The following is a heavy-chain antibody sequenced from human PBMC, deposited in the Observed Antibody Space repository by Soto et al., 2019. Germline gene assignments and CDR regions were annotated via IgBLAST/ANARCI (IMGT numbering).Heavy chain of an antibody. CDR1: GGSISNYY. V-gene: IGHV4-59*01. CDR3: ARGGVDYYDSSGYYFSPYYFDY. Sequence: SETLSLTCTVSGGSISNYYWSWIRHPPGKKLEWIGNIHYSGITNYNPSLKSRVTISVDTSKNQFSLKLYSVTTADTAVYYCARGGVDYYDSSGYYFSPYYFDYWGQGTLVTVSS. D-gene: IGHD3-22*01. J-gene: IGHJ4*02. CDR2: IHYSGIT.